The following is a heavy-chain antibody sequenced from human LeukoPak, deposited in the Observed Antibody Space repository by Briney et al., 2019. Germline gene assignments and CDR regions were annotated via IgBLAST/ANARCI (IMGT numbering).Heavy chain of an antibody. CDR3: ARATYYYDSSGYYRSPFDY. V-gene: IGHV3-21*01. CDR1: GFTFSSYS. D-gene: IGHD3-22*01. Sequence: GGSLRLSCAASGFTFSSYSMIWVRQAPGKGLEWVSSISSSSSYIYYADSVKGRFTISRDNAKNSLYLQMNSLRAEDTAVYYCARATYYYDSSGYYRSPFDYWGQGTLVTVSS. J-gene: IGHJ4*02. CDR2: ISSSSSYI.